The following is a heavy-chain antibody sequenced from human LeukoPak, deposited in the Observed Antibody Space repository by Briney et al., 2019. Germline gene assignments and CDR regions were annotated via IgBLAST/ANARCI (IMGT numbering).Heavy chain of an antibody. D-gene: IGHD3-22*01. V-gene: IGHV3-49*04. Sequence: PGGSLRLSCTASGFTFGDYAMSWVRQAPGKGLEWVGFIRSKAYGGTTEYAASVKGRFTISRDDSKSIAYLQMNSLKTEDTAVYYCTRDAGDYYDSRGAELEFDYWGQGTLVTVSS. J-gene: IGHJ4*02. CDR3: TRDAGDYYDSRGAELEFDY. CDR1: GFTFGDYA. CDR2: IRSKAYGGTT.